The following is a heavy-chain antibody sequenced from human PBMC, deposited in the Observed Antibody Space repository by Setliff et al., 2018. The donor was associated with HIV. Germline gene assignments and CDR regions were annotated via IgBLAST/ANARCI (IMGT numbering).Heavy chain of an antibody. CDR1: GGSISTSRYY. CDR3: ARADNYYYDSGAFKSGLDAFDI. D-gene: IGHD3-22*01. J-gene: IGHJ3*02. CDR2: INYRGNT. Sequence: SETLSLTCTVSGGSISTSRYYWGWIRQPPGKGLEWIGSINYRGNTYYNPSLKSRAAISVDTSKNQFSLKLSSVTAADTAVYHCARADNYYYDSGAFKSGLDAFDIWGQGTMVTVSS. V-gene: IGHV4-39*07.